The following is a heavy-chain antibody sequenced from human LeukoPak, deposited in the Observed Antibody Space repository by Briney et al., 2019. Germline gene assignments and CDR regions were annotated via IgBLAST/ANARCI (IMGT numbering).Heavy chain of an antibody. CDR3: ARVGAAMDNFDY. CDR1: GGSISNYD. Sequence: PSETLSLTCTVSGGSISNYDWSWIRQFPGKGLEWTGYIYNSGSTNYNPSLKSRVTISKDTSKNQFSPKLSSVTAADTAVYYCARVGAAMDNFDYWGQGTLVTVS. J-gene: IGHJ4*02. D-gene: IGHD5-18*01. V-gene: IGHV4-59*01. CDR2: IYNSGST.